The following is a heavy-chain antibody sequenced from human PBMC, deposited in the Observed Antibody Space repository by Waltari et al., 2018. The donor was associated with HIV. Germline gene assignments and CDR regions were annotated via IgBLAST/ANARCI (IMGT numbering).Heavy chain of an antibody. CDR2: IYSGGSR. Sequence: EVQLVASGGGFIEPGGSLRVSCAHSGFTISSNNMSWVRQAPGKGLEWVSGIYSGGSRYYADSVKGRFIISRDNSKNTVSLHMNSLRAEDTAVYYCARDPRSSGYYGMDVWGQGIKVTVSS. CDR3: ARDPRSSGYYGMDV. V-gene: IGHV3-53*01. D-gene: IGHD1-26*01. J-gene: IGHJ6*02. CDR1: GFTISSNN.